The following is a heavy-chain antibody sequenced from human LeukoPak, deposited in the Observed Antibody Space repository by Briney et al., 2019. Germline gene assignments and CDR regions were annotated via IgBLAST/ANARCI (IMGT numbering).Heavy chain of an antibody. V-gene: IGHV3-21*01. CDR3: ARIWFGELSGEYFDY. J-gene: IGHJ4*02. Sequence: GGSLRLSCAASGFTFSSYSMNWVRQAPGKGLEWVSSISSSSSYIYYADSVKGRFTISRDNAKNSLYLQMNSLRAEDTAVYYCARIWFGELSGEYFDYWGQGTLVTVSS. CDR1: GFTFSSYS. D-gene: IGHD3-10*01. CDR2: ISSSSSYI.